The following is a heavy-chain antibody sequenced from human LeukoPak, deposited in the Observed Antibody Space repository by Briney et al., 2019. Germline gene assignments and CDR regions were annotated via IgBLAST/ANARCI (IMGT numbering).Heavy chain of an antibody. V-gene: IGHV3-7*01. CDR2: IKKDGSET. CDR1: GFDFSDFW. Sequence: GGSLRLSCAAAGFDFSDFWMSWVRHVPGKGLEWVATIKKDGSETHYVDSVKGRFTISRDNAKNSLYLQMNSLRAEDTAVYYCARDPTYYDFWSGYYDYYFYMDVWGKGTTVTVSS. D-gene: IGHD3-3*01. CDR3: ARDPTYYDFWSGYYDYYFYMDV. J-gene: IGHJ6*03.